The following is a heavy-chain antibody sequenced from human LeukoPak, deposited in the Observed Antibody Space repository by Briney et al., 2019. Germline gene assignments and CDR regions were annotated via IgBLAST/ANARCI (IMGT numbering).Heavy chain of an antibody. V-gene: IGHV1-8*01. J-gene: IGHJ4*02. D-gene: IGHD3-22*01. CDR1: GYTYTSYD. Sequence: GASVKVSCKASGYTYTSYDINWVRQATGQGLEWMGWMNPNSGNTGYAQKFQGRVTMTRNTSISTAYMELSSLRSEDTAVYYCAKYYYYDSSAITDWGQGTLVTVSS. CDR2: MNPNSGNT. CDR3: AKYYYYDSSAITD.